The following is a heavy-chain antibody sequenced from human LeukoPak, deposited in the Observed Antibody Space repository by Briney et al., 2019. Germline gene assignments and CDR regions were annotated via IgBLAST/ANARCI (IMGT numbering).Heavy chain of an antibody. CDR3: AEDGIRDTDYYGVDY. V-gene: IGHV3-7*02. CDR2: VTQDGIQT. CDR1: GFPFSSLW. D-gene: IGHD4-17*01. Sequence: GRSLRLSCADTGFPFSSLWFSWVRQAPGKGLEWVATVTQDGIQTYYVDSVKGRFTISRDNAKDSLYLQMNSLRDEDTAFFFQAEDGIRDTDYYGVDYWGQGTLVTVSS. J-gene: IGHJ4*02.